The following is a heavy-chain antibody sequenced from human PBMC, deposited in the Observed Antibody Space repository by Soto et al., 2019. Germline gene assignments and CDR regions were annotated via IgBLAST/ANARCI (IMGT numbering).Heavy chain of an antibody. CDR2: IYYSGST. Sequence: TLSLTCTVSGGSISSGGYYWSWIRQHPGKGLEWIGYIYYSGSTYYNPSLKSRVTISVDTSKNQFSLKLSSVTAADTAVYYGASGYETYYFDYWGQGTLVTVSS. V-gene: IGHV4-31*03. J-gene: IGHJ4*02. D-gene: IGHD5-12*01. CDR1: GGSISSGGYY. CDR3: ASGYETYYFDY.